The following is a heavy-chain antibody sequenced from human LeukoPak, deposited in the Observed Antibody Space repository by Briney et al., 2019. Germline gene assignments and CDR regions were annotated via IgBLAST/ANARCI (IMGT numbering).Heavy chain of an antibody. D-gene: IGHD3-22*01. CDR3: AKEYDNSGYYYVAY. CDR1: GFTFSSYA. CDR2: ISGSGGST. V-gene: IGHV3-23*01. Sequence: PGGSLRLSCAASGFTFSSYAMSWVRQAPGKRLEWVSAISGSGGSTYYADSVKGRFTISRDNSKNTLYLQMNSLRAEDTAIYYCAKEYDNSGYYYVAYWGQGTLVTVSS. J-gene: IGHJ4*02.